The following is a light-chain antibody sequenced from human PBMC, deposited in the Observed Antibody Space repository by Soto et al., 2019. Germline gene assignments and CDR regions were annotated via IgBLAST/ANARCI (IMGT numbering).Light chain of an antibody. CDR2: LGS. V-gene: IGKV2-28*01. CDR3: MQPQHTPFT. J-gene: IGKJ3*01. Sequence: EIVMTQSPLSLPVTPGEPATISCRSSQSLLRRDGYYYLDWYLQKPGQSPQLLVYLGSIRAAGVPGRFSGRGSGTDFTLKISRVEAEDVGVYYCMQPQHTPFTFGPGTTVEI. CDR1: QSLLRRDGYYY.